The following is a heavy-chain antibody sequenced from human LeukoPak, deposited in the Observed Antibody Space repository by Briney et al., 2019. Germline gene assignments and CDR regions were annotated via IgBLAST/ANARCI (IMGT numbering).Heavy chain of an antibody. CDR1: GFTYSDYY. V-gene: IGHV3-11*01. Sequence: GGSLRLSCAASGFTYSDYYMSWIRQAPGKGLEWVSYISSSGCTIYYADSVKGRFTISRDNAKNSLYLQMNSLRAEDTAVYYCARDLCSSTSCYPYYYYYGMDVWGQGTTVTVSS. D-gene: IGHD2-2*01. CDR3: ARDLCSSTSCYPYYYYYGMDV. CDR2: ISSSGCTI. J-gene: IGHJ6*02.